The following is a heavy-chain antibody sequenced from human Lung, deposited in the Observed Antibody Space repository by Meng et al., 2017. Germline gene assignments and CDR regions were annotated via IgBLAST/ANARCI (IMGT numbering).Heavy chain of an antibody. CDR1: GGSFSGYY. CDR3: VRRTYSSGWYFDY. CDR2: IIDSGST. V-gene: IGHV4-34*02. J-gene: IGHJ4*02. D-gene: IGHD6-19*01. Sequence: QWQLQQVGAGLLKPSETLSLTCAVYGGSFSGYYESWIRQPPGKGLEWIGEIIDSGSTNYNPSLKSRVTISVDTSKNQFSLRVTSVTAADRAVYYCVRRTYSSGWYFDYWGQGTLVTVSS.